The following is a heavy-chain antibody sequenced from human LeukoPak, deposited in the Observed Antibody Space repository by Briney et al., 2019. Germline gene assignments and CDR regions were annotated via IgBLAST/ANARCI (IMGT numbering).Heavy chain of an antibody. J-gene: IGHJ5*02. CDR2: IYYSGST. V-gene: IGHV4-59*01. D-gene: IGHD6-19*01. CDR3: ARGIAVAALNWFDP. Sequence: SETLSLTCTVSGGSISSYYWSWIRQPPGKGLEWSGYIYYSGSTNYNPSLKSRVTISVDTSKNQFSLKLSSVTAADTAVYYCARGIAVAALNWFDPWGQGTLVTVPS. CDR1: GGSISSYY.